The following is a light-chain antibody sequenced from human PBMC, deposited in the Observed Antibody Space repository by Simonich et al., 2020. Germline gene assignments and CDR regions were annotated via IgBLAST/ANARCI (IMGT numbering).Light chain of an antibody. Sequence: DIVMTQSPDSLAVSLGERAPLNCKSSQSVLYSSNNKNYLAWYQQKPEQPPKLLIYWASTREAGVPNRFSGSGSGTDFTLTISSLQAEDVAVYYCQQYYSTPYTFGQGTKLEIK. CDR1: QSVLYSSNNKNY. CDR3: QQYYSTPYT. J-gene: IGKJ2*01. V-gene: IGKV4-1*01. CDR2: WAS.